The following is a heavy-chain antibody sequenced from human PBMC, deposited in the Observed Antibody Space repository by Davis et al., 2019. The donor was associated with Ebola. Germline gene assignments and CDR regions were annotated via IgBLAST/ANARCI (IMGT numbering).Heavy chain of an antibody. J-gene: IGHJ6*04. V-gene: IGHV3-48*01. Sequence: GESLKISCAASGFSFSSYSMNWVRQAPGKGLEWVSYISSSRGTTYYADSVKGRFTISRDNSKNTLYLQMNSLRVDDTAVYYCAKGGSGWPSDYSYGLGVWGKGTTVTVSS. D-gene: IGHD6-19*01. CDR1: GFSFSSYS. CDR2: ISSSRGTT. CDR3: AKGGSGWPSDYSYGLGV.